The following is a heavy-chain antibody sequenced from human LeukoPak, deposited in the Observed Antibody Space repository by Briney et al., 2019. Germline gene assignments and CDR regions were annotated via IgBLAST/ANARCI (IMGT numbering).Heavy chain of an antibody. CDR3: ARDRAPDAFDI. J-gene: IGHJ3*02. CDR1: GFTFSSYG. CDR2: ISSSSSYI. Sequence: GGSLRLSCAASGFTFSSYGMHWVRQAPGKGLEWVSSISSSSSYIYYADSVKGRFTISRDNAKNSLYLQMNSLRAEDTAVYYCARDRAPDAFDIWGQGTMVTVSS. V-gene: IGHV3-21*01. D-gene: IGHD3-10*01.